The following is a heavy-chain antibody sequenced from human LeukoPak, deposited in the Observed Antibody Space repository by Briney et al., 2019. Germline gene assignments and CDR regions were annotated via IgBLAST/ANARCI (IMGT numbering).Heavy chain of an antibody. CDR1: GYSFTSYW. CDR3: ARHIASGSYSLYYFDY. V-gene: IGHV5-51*01. D-gene: IGHD1-26*01. J-gene: IGHJ4*02. CDR2: IYPGDSDT. Sequence: GESLKISCKGSGYSFTSYWIGWVRQMPGKGLEWMGIIYPGDSDTRYSPSFQGQVTISADKSNSTAYLQWSSLKASDTAMYYCARHIASGSYSLYYFDYWGQGTLVTVSS.